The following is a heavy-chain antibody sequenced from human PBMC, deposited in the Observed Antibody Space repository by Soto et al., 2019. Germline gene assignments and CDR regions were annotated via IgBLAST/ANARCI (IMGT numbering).Heavy chain of an antibody. Sequence: EVQLVESGGNLVQPGGSLRLSCAASGFTFSRHWMHWVRQAPGKGLVWVSQINTDESRTTYADAVKGRFTISRDNAKNTLSLQMNTLRAEDTAVYNCVRRIYSDDEYEAFDIRGQGTMVTVSS. D-gene: IGHD5-12*01. CDR3: VRRIYSDDEYEAFDI. CDR1: GFTFSRHW. CDR2: INTDESRT. J-gene: IGHJ3*02. V-gene: IGHV3-74*03.